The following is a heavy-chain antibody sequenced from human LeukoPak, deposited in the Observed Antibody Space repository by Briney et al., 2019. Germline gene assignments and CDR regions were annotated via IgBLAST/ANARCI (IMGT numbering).Heavy chain of an antibody. CDR3: AKDLIQGDGQWDIDY. CDR1: GFNFKIYA. D-gene: IGHD5-24*01. V-gene: IGHV3-23*01. J-gene: IGHJ4*02. Sequence: GGSLRLSCAASGFNFKIYAMSWVRQAPGKGLEWVSGIVGSGGATYYADSVKGRFTISRDNSKNMVYLQMNSLRAEDTAVYYCAKDLIQGDGQWDIDYWGRGTLVTVSS. CDR2: IVGSGGAT.